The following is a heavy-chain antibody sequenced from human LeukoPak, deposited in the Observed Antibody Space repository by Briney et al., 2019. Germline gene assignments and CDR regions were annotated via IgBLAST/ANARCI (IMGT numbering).Heavy chain of an antibody. CDR2: IYSGGTT. D-gene: IGHD5-18*01. J-gene: IGHJ4*02. Sequence: GGSLRLSCAVSGFTVSSNYMSWVRQAPGKGLERVSVIYSGGTTYYADSVKGRFTISRDNSRNTLYLQMNSLRAEDTAVYYCASPVAGTALILGYWGQGTLVTVSS. CDR1: GFTVSSNY. V-gene: IGHV3-53*01. CDR3: ASPVAGTALILGY.